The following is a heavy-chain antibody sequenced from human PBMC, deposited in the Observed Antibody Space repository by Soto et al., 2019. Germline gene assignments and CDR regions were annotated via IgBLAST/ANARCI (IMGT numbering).Heavy chain of an antibody. CDR2: MNPNSGNT. CDR1: GYTFTSYD. J-gene: IGHJ4*02. Sequence: GASVKVSCKASGYTFTSYDINWVRQATGQGLEWMGWMNPNSGNTGYAQKFQGRVTMTRNTSISTAYMELSSLRSEDTAVYYCARGGRGVRGVIITSPLDYWGQGTLVTVSS. V-gene: IGHV1-8*01. D-gene: IGHD3-10*01. CDR3: ARGGRGVRGVIITSPLDY.